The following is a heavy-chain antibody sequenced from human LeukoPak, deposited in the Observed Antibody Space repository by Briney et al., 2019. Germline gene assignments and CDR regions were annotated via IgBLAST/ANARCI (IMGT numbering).Heavy chain of an antibody. Sequence: TGGSLRLSCAASGFTFSSYAMSWVRQAPGKGLEWVSAISGSGGSTYYADSVKGRFTISRDNSKNTLYLQMNSLRAEDTAVYYCAKARGIVGATSFDYWGQGTLVTVPS. CDR3: AKARGIVGATSFDY. V-gene: IGHV3-23*01. CDR2: ISGSGGST. CDR1: GFTFSSYA. J-gene: IGHJ4*02. D-gene: IGHD1-26*01.